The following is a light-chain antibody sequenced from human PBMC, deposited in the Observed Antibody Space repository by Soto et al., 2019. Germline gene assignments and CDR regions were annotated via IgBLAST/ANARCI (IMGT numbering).Light chain of an antibody. V-gene: IGKV3-20*01. CDR2: GAS. CDR1: QNVSSKY. Sequence: EIVLTRSPGTLSLSPGERATLSCRASQNVSSKYLVWYQQKAGQAPSLLIYGASSRATGIPDRFSGSGSGTDFILTIRRLEPDDFAVYYCQYYGSFWTFGQGTKVEIK. J-gene: IGKJ1*01. CDR3: QYYGSFWT.